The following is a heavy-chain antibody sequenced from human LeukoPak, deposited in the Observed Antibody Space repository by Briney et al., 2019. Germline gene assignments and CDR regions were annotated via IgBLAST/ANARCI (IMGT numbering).Heavy chain of an antibody. J-gene: IGHJ6*03. V-gene: IGHV4-59*12. Sequence: PSETLSLTCTVSGGSISSYYWSWIRQPPGKGLEGSGYIYYSGSTNYNPSLKSRLTISVDTSKNQFSLKLSSVPAADTAVYYCAREGPYSGYDPNTYYYYSYMDVWGKGTTVTVSS. CDR3: AREGPYSGYDPNTYYYYSYMDV. CDR2: IYYSGST. CDR1: GGSISSYY. D-gene: IGHD5-12*01.